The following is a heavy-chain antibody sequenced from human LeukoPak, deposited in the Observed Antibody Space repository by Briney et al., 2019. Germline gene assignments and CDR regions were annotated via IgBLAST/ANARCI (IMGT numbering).Heavy chain of an antibody. CDR1: GYTLTELS. D-gene: IGHD2-2*01. J-gene: IGHJ1*01. Sequence: ASVKDSCKVSGYTLTELSMHWVRQAPGKGLEWMGGFDPEDGETIYAQKFQGRVTMTEDTSTDTAYMELSSLRSEDTAVYYCATGAVVPAAPPFQHWGQGTLVTVSS. CDR2: FDPEDGET. CDR3: ATGAVVPAAPPFQH. V-gene: IGHV1-24*01.